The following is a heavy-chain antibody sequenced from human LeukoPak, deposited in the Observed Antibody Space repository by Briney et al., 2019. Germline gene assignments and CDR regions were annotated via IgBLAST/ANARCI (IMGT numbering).Heavy chain of an antibody. Sequence: GASVKVSCKASGYTFTCYYMHWVRQAPGQGLEWMGWINPNSGGTNYAQKFQGRVTMTRDTSISTAYMELSRLRSDDTAVYYCARDYDILTGYFDYWGQGTLVTVSS. CDR1: GYTFTCYY. CDR3: ARDYDILTGYFDY. V-gene: IGHV1-2*02. J-gene: IGHJ4*02. D-gene: IGHD3-9*01. CDR2: INPNSGGT.